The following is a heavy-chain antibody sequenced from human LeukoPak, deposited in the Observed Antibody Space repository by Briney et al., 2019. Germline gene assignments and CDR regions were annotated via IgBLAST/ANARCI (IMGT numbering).Heavy chain of an antibody. Sequence: ASVKVSCKASGYTFTSYGISWVRQAPGQGLEWMGWISAYNGNTNYAQKLQGRVTMTTDTSTSTAYMELRSLRSDDTVVYYCARDLLWFGELFHFDYWGQGTLVTVSS. V-gene: IGHV1-18*01. CDR3: ARDLLWFGELFHFDY. CDR2: ISAYNGNT. J-gene: IGHJ4*02. CDR1: GYTFTSYG. D-gene: IGHD3-10*01.